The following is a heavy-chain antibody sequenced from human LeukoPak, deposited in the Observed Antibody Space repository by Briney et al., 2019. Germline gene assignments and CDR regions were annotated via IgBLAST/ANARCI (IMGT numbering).Heavy chain of an antibody. CDR1: GYTFTSYA. V-gene: IGHV1-3*01. Sequence: GASVKVSCKASGYTFTSYAMHWVRQAPGQRLEWMGWINAGNGNTKSSQKFQGRVTITRDTSASTAYMELSGLRYEDTAVYYCARDGSSWYDYWGQGTLVTVSS. CDR2: INAGNGNT. J-gene: IGHJ4*02. D-gene: IGHD6-13*01. CDR3: ARDGSSWYDY.